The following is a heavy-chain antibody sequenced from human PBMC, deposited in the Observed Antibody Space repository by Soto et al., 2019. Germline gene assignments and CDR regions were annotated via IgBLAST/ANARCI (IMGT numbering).Heavy chain of an antibody. CDR2: MNPNSGNT. J-gene: IGHJ5*02. CDR1: GYTFTSYD. Sequence: ASVKVSCKASGYTFTSYDINWVRQATGQGLEWMGWMNPNSGNTGYAQKFQGRVTMTRNTSISTAYMELSSLRSEDTAVYYCARGFSYYDILTGYYLSPPWFDPWGQGTLVTVSS. V-gene: IGHV1-8*01. CDR3: ARGFSYYDILTGYYLSPPWFDP. D-gene: IGHD3-9*01.